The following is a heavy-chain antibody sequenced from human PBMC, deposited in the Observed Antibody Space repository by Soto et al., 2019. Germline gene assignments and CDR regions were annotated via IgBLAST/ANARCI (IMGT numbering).Heavy chain of an antibody. CDR2: ISSSGSTI. Sequence: GGSLRLSCAASGFTFSDYYMSWIRQAPGKGLEWVSYISSSGSTIYYADSVKGRFTISRDNAKNSLYLQMNSLRAEDTAVYYCAREGTYGDYDILTGYSHLYYYYYMDVWGKGTTVTVSS. CDR3: AREGTYGDYDILTGYSHLYYYYYMDV. D-gene: IGHD3-9*01. J-gene: IGHJ6*03. V-gene: IGHV3-11*01. CDR1: GFTFSDYY.